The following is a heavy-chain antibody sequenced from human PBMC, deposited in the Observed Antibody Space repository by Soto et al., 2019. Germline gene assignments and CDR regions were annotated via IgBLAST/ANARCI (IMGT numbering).Heavy chain of an antibody. J-gene: IGHJ5*01. V-gene: IGHV5-10-1*01. CDR1: GYIFTTYW. Sequence: GESLKISCKGSGYIFTTYWITWVRQLPGKGLEWMGRIDPSDSYTNYSPSFHGQVTFSADRSINTAYLQWSSLRASDTAIYYCARSPKMGARSYWFDPWGQGTQVTVSS. D-gene: IGHD3-10*01. CDR3: ARSPKMGARSYWFDP. CDR2: IDPSDSYT.